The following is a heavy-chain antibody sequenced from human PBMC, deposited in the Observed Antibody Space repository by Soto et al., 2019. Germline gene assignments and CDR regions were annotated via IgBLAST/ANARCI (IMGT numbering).Heavy chain of an antibody. Sequence: GGSLRLSCAASGFTFSSYAMSWVRQAPGKGLEWVSAISGNGGSTYYADSVKGRFTISRDNSKNTLYLQMNSLRAEDTAVYYCAREGSRYCSGGSCYSDYYYGMDVWGQGTTVTVSS. J-gene: IGHJ6*02. CDR3: AREGSRYCSGGSCYSDYYYGMDV. CDR1: GFTFSSYA. V-gene: IGHV3-23*01. D-gene: IGHD2-15*01. CDR2: ISGNGGST.